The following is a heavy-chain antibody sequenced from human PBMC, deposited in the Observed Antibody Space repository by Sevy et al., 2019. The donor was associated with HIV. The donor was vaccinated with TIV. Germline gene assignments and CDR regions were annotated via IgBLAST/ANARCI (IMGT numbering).Heavy chain of an antibody. Sequence: GGSLRLSCAASGLTVSSNFMSWVRQAPGKALEWVSVIYIGGSTYYADSVKGRFTISRDNSKNTLYLQMNSLRAEDTAVYFCAIGKHISDYYGSFDYWGQGTLVTVSS. D-gene: IGHD3-3*01. CDR2: IYIGGST. CDR1: GLTVSSNF. CDR3: AIGKHISDYYGSFDY. V-gene: IGHV3-53*01. J-gene: IGHJ4*02.